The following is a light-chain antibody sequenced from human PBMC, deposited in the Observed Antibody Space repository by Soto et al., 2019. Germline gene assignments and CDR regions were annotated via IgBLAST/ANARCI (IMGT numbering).Light chain of an antibody. Sequence: EIVLTQSPGTLSLSPGERATLSCRASRSVSASYLAWYQQKPGQAPRLLIYSASSRATGFPDRFSGSGSGTAFTLTISRLEPEDSAVYFGQQYDASATFGQGTKLEI. CDR2: SAS. CDR3: QQYDASAT. V-gene: IGKV3-20*01. CDR1: RSVSASY. J-gene: IGKJ2*01.